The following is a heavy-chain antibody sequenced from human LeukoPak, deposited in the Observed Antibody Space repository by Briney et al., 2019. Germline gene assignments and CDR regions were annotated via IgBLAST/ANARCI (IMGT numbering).Heavy chain of an antibody. CDR3: ARGGYSGYDSRRVLGEFDP. CDR1: GGSISSYY. J-gene: IGHJ5*02. D-gene: IGHD5-12*01. CDR2: IYYSGST. Sequence: PSETLSLTCTVSGGSISSYYWSWIRQSPGKGLEWIGYIYYSGSTNFNPSLKSRVTISVDTSKNQFSLKLTSVTAADTAVYYCARGGYSGYDSRRVLGEFDPWGQGTLVTVSS. V-gene: IGHV4-59*08.